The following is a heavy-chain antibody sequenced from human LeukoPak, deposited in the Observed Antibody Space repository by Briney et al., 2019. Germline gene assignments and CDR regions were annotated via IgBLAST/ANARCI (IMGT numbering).Heavy chain of an antibody. Sequence: ASVKVSCKVSGYTLTELSMHWVRQAPGKGLEWMGGFDPEDGETIYAQKFQGRVTMTEDTSTDTAYMELSSLRSEDTVVYYCATLGTVTTEVDWFDPWGQGTLVTVSS. D-gene: IGHD4-17*01. V-gene: IGHV1-24*01. CDR1: GYTLTELS. J-gene: IGHJ5*02. CDR3: ATLGTVTTEVDWFDP. CDR2: FDPEDGET.